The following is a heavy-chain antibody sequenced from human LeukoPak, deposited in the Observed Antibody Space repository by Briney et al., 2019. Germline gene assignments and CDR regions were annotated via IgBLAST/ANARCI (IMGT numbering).Heavy chain of an antibody. CDR1: GYTFTGYY. D-gene: IGHD6-13*01. CDR3: ARGTAAGDY. J-gene: IGHJ4*02. CDR2: INPNSGGT. Sequence: SMKVSCNSSGYTFTGYYMHRVRQAPAQGLEWMGWINPNSGGTNYAQTYQGRVTMTRDTSISTAYMELSRLRSDDTAVYYCARGTAAGDYWGQGTLVTVSS. V-gene: IGHV1-2*02.